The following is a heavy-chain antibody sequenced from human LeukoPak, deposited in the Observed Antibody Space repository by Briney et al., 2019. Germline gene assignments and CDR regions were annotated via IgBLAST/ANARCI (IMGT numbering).Heavy chain of an antibody. J-gene: IGHJ3*01. CDR3: AKALYSSSWYPLDDLHDAFDV. CDR1: GFTFSSYA. CDR2: ISGSGVST. Sequence: GGSLRLSCAASGFTFSSYAMSWVRQAPGKGLEWVSAISGSGVSTYYADSVKGRFTISRDNSKNTLYLQMNSLRAEDTAVYYCAKALYSSSWYPLDDLHDAFDVWGQGTMVTVSS. D-gene: IGHD6-13*01. V-gene: IGHV3-23*01.